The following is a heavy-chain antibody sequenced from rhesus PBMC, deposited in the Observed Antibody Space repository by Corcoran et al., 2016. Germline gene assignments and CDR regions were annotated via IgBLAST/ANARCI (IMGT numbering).Heavy chain of an antibody. V-gene: IGHV4S11*01. CDR3: ARGYV. Sequence: QVQLQESGPGLVMPSETLSLTCAVSGGSFSSSYWSWFRQAPGKGLEWSGRIDSSGSTYYNPSLKSRVTLSVDTSKNQLSLKLSSVTAADTAVYYCARGYVWGPGVLVTVSS. CDR1: GGSFSSSY. CDR2: IDSSGST. J-gene: IGHJ5-1*01.